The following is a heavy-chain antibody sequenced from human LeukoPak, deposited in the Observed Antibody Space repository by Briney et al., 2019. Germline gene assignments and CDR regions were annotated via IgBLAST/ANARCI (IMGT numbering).Heavy chain of an antibody. CDR2: IYYSVST. CDR3: ARGLRDGYNLYYFDY. D-gene: IGHD5-24*01. CDR1: GGSISSYY. V-gene: IGHV4-59*12. Sequence: SETLSLTCTVSGGSISSYYWSWIRQPPGKGLEWIGYIYYSVSTNYNPSLKSRVTISVDTSKNQFSLKLNSVTAADTAVYYCARGLRDGYNLYYFDYWGQGTLVTVSS. J-gene: IGHJ4*02.